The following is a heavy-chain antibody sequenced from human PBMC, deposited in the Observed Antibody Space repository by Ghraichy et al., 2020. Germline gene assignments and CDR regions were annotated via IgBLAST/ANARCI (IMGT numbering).Heavy chain of an antibody. Sequence: GGSLRLSCPASGFTFSNYAMSWVRQAPGKGLEWVSAISGSDGTTYYADSVRGRFAIARDNSKNTLYLQMNTLRAEDTAIYYCAKGLNFCTGVDYWGQGTLVKVST. V-gene: IGHV3-23*01. CDR3: AKGLNFCTGVDY. D-gene: IGHD3/OR15-3a*01. J-gene: IGHJ4*02. CDR1: GFTFSNYA. CDR2: ISGSDGTT.